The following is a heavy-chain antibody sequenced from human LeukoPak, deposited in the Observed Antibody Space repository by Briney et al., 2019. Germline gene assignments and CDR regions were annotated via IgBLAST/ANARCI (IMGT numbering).Heavy chain of an antibody. V-gene: IGHV3-11*01. D-gene: IGHD5-18*01. CDR2: ISSSGGTI. CDR1: GFTLSEHA. J-gene: IGHJ4*02. Sequence: GGSLRLSCAVSGFTLSEHAMSWIRQAPGKGLEWISCISSSGGTINYADSVRGRFTISRDNAKNSLYLQMNSLRAEDTAVYYCTRDTWIQLYLPDQWGQGTLVTVSS. CDR3: TRDTWIQLYLPDQ.